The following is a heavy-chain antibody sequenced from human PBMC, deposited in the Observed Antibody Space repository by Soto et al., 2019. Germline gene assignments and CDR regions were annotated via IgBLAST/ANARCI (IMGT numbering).Heavy chain of an antibody. J-gene: IGHJ6*02. Sequence: GESLKISCKGSGYSFTSYWIGWVRQMPGKGLEWMGITYPSDSYTNYSPSFQGHVTISADKSISTAYLQWSSLKASDTAMYYCARQGGSPPVYYYYGMDVWGQGTTVTVSS. CDR1: GYSFTSYW. V-gene: IGHV5-51*01. D-gene: IGHD1-26*01. CDR3: ARQGGSPPVYYYYGMDV. CDR2: TYPSDSYT.